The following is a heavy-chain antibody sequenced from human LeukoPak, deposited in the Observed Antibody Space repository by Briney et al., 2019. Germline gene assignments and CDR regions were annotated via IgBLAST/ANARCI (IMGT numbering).Heavy chain of an antibody. D-gene: IGHD4-17*01. CDR2: IIPIFGTA. CDR3: ARRSRDYGVYPEDWYFDL. Sequence: GASVKVSCKASGGTFSSYAISWVRQAPGQGLEWMGGIIPIFGTANYAQKFQGRVTITADESTSTAYMELSSLRSEDTAVYYCARRSRDYGVYPEDWYFDLWGRGTLVTVSS. CDR1: GGTFSSYA. V-gene: IGHV1-69*13. J-gene: IGHJ2*01.